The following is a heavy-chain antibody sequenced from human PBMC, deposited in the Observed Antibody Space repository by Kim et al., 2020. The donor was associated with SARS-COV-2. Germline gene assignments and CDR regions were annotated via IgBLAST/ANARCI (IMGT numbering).Heavy chain of an antibody. D-gene: IGHD1-1*01. J-gene: IGHJ3*02. CDR1: GFTFSDSA. CDR2: IRSKANGFAT. Sequence: GGSLRLSCAASGFTFSDSAMHWVRQASGKGLEWVGRIRSKANGFATAYAASVKGRFTISRDDSKNTAYLQMNSLKTEDAAVYYCARVPGTTFAFLDAFDIWGQGKMVPVSS. V-gene: IGHV3-73*01. CDR3: ARVPGTTFAFLDAFDI.